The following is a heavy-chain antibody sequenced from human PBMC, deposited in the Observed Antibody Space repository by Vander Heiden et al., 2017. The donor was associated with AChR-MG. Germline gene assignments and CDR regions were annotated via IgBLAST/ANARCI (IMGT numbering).Heavy chain of an antibody. CDR3: ARGLLDYYYYYYMDV. Sequence: QVQLQESGPGLVKPSETLSLTCTVSGGSVSSGSYYWSWIRQPPGKGLEWIGYIYYSGSTNYNPSLKSRVTISVDTSKNQFSLKLSSVTAADTAVYYCARGLLDYYYYYYMDVWGKGTTVTVSS. CDR1: GGSVSSGSYY. J-gene: IGHJ6*03. V-gene: IGHV4-61*01. CDR2: IYYSGST. D-gene: IGHD2-15*01.